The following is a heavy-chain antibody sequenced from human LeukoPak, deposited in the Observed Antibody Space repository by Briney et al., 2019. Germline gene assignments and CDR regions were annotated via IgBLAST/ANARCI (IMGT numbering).Heavy chain of an antibody. CDR3: ASPVPWGITIFWNAFDI. Sequence: PSETLSLTCSVSGGSISGEGYYWGWIRQPPGKGLEWIGSIYYSGSTYYNPSLKSRVTISVDTSKNQFSLKLSSVTAADTAVYYCASPVPWGITIFWNAFDIWGQGTMVTVSS. CDR1: GGSISGEGYY. D-gene: IGHD3-3*01. V-gene: IGHV4-39*01. J-gene: IGHJ3*02. CDR2: IYYSGST.